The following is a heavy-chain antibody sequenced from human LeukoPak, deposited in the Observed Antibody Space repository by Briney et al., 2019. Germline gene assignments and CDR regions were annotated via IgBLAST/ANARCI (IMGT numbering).Heavy chain of an antibody. V-gene: IGHV3-23*01. Sequence: GGSLRLSCAASGFTFSNYAMSWVRQAPGKGLEWVSVISGSGGSTYNADSVKGRFTISRDNSKNTLYLQTNSLRAEDTAVYYCARGGWLGKPQRVDYWGQGTLVTVSS. CDR1: GFTFSNYA. CDR2: ISGSGGST. CDR3: ARGGWLGKPQRVDY. J-gene: IGHJ4*02. D-gene: IGHD6-19*01.